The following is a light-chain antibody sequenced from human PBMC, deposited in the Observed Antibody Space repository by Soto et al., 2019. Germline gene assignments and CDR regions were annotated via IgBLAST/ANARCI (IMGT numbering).Light chain of an antibody. CDR1: QSVSSSY. J-gene: IGKJ1*01. Sequence: EMVLTQSPGTLSLSPGDRATLSCRASQSVSSSYLAWYQQKPGQAPRLLIYGTSSRATGIPDRFSGSGSGTDFTLTISRLEPEDFAVYYCHQYGSPPWTFGQGTKVEIK. CDR2: GTS. V-gene: IGKV3-20*01. CDR3: HQYGSPPWT.